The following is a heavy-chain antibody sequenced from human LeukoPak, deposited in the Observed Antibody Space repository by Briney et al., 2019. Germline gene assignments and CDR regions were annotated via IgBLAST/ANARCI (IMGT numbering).Heavy chain of an antibody. J-gene: IGHJ4*02. CDR3: AKDLSIRGELLGV. V-gene: IGHV3-30*02. D-gene: IGHD1-26*01. CDR2: IRYDGSNK. Sequence: GGSLRLSCAASGFSFGFYGLHWVRQAPGKGLEWVAFIRYDGSNKYYADSVKGRFTISRDNSKNTLYLQMNSLRAEDTAVYYCAKDLSIRGELLGVWGQGTLVTVSS. CDR1: GFSFGFYG.